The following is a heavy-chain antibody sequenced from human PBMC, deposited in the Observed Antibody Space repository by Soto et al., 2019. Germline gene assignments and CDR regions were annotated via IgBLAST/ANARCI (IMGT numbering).Heavy chain of an antibody. J-gene: IGHJ4*02. Sequence: EVQLVESGGGLVQPGGSLRLSCAASGFTFNSYEMNWVRHAPGKGLEWLSYISSGGTTIYYADSVKGRFTISRDNAKNALFLQMNSLRAEDTAVYYCARGQWEQYYFEYWGQGTLVTV. CDR2: ISSGGTTI. D-gene: IGHD1-26*01. CDR1: GFTFNSYE. V-gene: IGHV3-48*03. CDR3: ARGQWEQYYFEY.